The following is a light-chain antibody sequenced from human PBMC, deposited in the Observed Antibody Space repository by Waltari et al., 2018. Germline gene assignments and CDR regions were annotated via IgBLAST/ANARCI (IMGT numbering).Light chain of an antibody. Sequence: DIQMTQSPSSVSASLGDSVTITCRASQGITSWVSWYQQKPGRAPKLMIHAASSLQSGVPPRFSGSGSGTLFTLTISSLQPEDFATYYCQQSHYFPPTFGQGTKVEIK. J-gene: IGKJ1*01. CDR2: AAS. CDR1: QGITSW. CDR3: QQSHYFPPT. V-gene: IGKV1-12*01.